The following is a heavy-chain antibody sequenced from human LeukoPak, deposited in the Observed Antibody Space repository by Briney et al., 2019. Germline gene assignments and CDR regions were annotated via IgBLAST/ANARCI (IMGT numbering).Heavy chain of an antibody. D-gene: IGHD3-3*01. CDR3: ARMSGYFDY. J-gene: IGHJ4*02. CDR1: GGSISSGGYY. Sequence: PSETLSLTCTVSGGSISSGGYYWGWLRQHPGKGLEWIGYINYSGSTYYNPSLKSRVTISVDTSKNQFSLKLSSVTAADTAVYYCARMSGYFDYWGQGTPVTVSS. CDR2: INYSGST. V-gene: IGHV4-31*03.